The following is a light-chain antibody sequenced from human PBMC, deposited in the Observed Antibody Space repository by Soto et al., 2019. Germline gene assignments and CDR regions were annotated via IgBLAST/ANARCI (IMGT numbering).Light chain of an antibody. Sequence: QSALTQPASVSGSPGQSITISCTGTSSDVGSYNLVSWYQQHPGKAPILMIYEVTRRPSGVPNRFSASKSGNTASLTISGLQAEDEADYYCCSYAGRTTWVFGGGTKLTVL. J-gene: IGLJ2*01. CDR2: EVT. CDR1: SSDVGSYNL. CDR3: CSYAGRTTWV. V-gene: IGLV2-23*02.